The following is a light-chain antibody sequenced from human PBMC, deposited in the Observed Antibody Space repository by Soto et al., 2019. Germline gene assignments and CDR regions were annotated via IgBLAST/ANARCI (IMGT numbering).Light chain of an antibody. CDR3: QQYKSYSYT. Sequence: DIQMTQSPSILSASVGDRVTITCRASQSISNWLAWYQQKPGRAPKVLIYEASSLQSGVPSRFSGSGSWTELTLTISSLQADDIATYYCQQYKSYSYTFGQGTNLEI. V-gene: IGKV1-5*01. CDR1: QSISNW. J-gene: IGKJ2*01. CDR2: EAS.